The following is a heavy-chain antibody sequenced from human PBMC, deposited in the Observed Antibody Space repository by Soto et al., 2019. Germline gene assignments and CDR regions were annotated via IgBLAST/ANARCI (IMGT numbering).Heavy chain of an antibody. CDR3: ARDISGWSPGEGPFPLDF. Sequence: VKLAESGGGLVEPGRSLRLYCVASGFPFDDFAMHWVRQAPGKGLEWVSGINWNGKTSGYADPVRGRFIVSRDNAKNSLYLPMNSLRVEDTAIYFCARDISGWSPGEGPFPLDFWGQGTLVTVSS. J-gene: IGHJ4*02. CDR2: INWNGKTS. V-gene: IGHV3-9*01. CDR1: GFPFDDFA. D-gene: IGHD3-10*01.